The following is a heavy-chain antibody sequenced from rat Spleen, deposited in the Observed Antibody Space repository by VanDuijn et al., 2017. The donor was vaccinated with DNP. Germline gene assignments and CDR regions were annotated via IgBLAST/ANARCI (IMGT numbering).Heavy chain of an antibody. Sequence: EVQLVESGGDLVQPGRSLKLSCVASGFTFSNYWMTWIRQVPGRGLEWVASITSSGGSIYYPDSVKVRFTISRDDAKNTLYLQMNSLRSEDTATYYCAARYSSSWFAYWGQGVMVTVSS. V-gene: IGHV5-31*01. CDR3: AARYSSSWFAY. J-gene: IGHJ2*01. CDR2: ITSSGGSI. CDR1: GFTFSNYW. D-gene: IGHD1-2*01.